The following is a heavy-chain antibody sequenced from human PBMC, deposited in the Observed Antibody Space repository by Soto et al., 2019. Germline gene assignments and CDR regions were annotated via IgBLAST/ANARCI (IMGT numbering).Heavy chain of an antibody. V-gene: IGHV3-11*01. CDR1: GFTFSDYY. D-gene: IGHD1-26*01. J-gene: IGHJ4*02. CDR2: ISSGGSAI. CDR3: ARAVYNGKYVGFDY. Sequence: QVHLVESGGGLVKPGVSLRLSCTASGFTFSDYYINWIRQAPGKGLEWVSYISSGGSAISYADSVRGRFTISRDNAKNSLYLQMKSLRAEDTAVYYCARAVYNGKYVGFDYWGQVTLVTVSS.